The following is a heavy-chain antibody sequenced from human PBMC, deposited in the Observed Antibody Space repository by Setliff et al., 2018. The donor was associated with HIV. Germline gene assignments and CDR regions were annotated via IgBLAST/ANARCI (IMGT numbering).Heavy chain of an antibody. CDR2: IHSSGTP. CDR1: GSPLNSGGFY. J-gene: IGHJ4*02. CDR3: SRGLAGPSNGWPPFLGDF. Sequence: PSETLSLTCTVSGSPLNSGGFYWNWIRQRPGKGLKRIGYIHSSGTPFFNPSLNGRVAMSMDTSKSLFILELTSVTAADAALYFCSRGLAGPSNGWPPFLGDFWGQGSLVTV. V-gene: IGHV4-30-4*02. D-gene: IGHD6-19*01.